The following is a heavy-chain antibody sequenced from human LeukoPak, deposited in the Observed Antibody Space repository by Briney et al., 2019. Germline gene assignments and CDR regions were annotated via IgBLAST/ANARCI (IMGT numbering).Heavy chain of an antibody. CDR3: ARGAFDYYDSSGYGYAFDI. D-gene: IGHD3-22*01. CDR2: IKQDGSEK. J-gene: IGHJ3*02. Sequence: GGSLRLSCAASGFTFSSYWMHWVRQAPGKGLEWVANIKQDGSEKYYVDSVKGRFTISRDSAKNSLYLQMNSLRVEDTAVYYCARGAFDYYDSSGYGYAFDIWGQGTMVTVSS. CDR1: GFTFSSYW. V-gene: IGHV3-7*01.